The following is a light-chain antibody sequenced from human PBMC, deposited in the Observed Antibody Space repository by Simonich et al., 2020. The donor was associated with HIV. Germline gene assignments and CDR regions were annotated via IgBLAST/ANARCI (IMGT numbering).Light chain of an antibody. CDR1: SIDVGSYDL. J-gene: IGLJ2*01. Sequence: QSALPQPASVSGSPGQSITISFTGTSIDVGSYDLVSWSQQHPGKAPKLMIYEGSKRPSGVSNRFSGSKSGNTASLTISGLQADDEADDYCCSYSTRTTLVFGGGTKLTVL. CDR2: EGS. CDR3: CSYSTRTTLV. V-gene: IGLV2-23*01.